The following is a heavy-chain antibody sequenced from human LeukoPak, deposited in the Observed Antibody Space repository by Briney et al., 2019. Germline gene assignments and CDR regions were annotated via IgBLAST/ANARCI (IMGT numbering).Heavy chain of an antibody. Sequence: SETLSLTCAVYGGSFSGYYWSWIRQPPGKGLEWIGEINHSGSTNYNPSLKSRVTISVDTSKNQFSLKLSSVTAADTAVYYCARGLAGYGYWGQGTLVTVSS. D-gene: IGHD6-13*01. J-gene: IGHJ4*02. CDR3: ARGLAGYGY. CDR1: GGSFSGYY. V-gene: IGHV4-34*01. CDR2: INHSGST.